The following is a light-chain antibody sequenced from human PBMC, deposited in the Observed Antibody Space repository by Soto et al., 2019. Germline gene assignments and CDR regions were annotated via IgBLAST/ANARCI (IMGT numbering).Light chain of an antibody. CDR3: QSYDNTLSGPIYV. Sequence: QSVLTQPPSASGTPGQRVTISCSGSSSNIGAGYDVHWYQLLPGRAPKLLIYGNTNRPSGVPDRFSGSKSATSASLAITGLQAEDEAIYYCQSYDNTLSGPIYVFGTGTKVTVL. CDR2: GNT. CDR1: SSNIGAGYD. J-gene: IGLJ1*01. V-gene: IGLV1-40*01.